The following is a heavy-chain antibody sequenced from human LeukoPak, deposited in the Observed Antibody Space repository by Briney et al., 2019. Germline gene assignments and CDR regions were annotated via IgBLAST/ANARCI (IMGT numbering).Heavy chain of an antibody. CDR3: ARAYYGSSGYLTSDY. CDR1: GFTFDDYG. Sequence: GGSLRLSCAASGFTFDDYGMCWVRQAPGKGLEWVSGINWNGGSTGYADSVKGRFTISRDNAKNSLYLQMSSLRAEDTALYYCARAYYGSSGYLTSDYWGQGTLVTVSS. V-gene: IGHV3-20*04. CDR2: INWNGGST. D-gene: IGHD3-22*01. J-gene: IGHJ4*02.